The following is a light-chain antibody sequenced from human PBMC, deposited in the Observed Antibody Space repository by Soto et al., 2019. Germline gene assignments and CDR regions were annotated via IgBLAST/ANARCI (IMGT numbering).Light chain of an antibody. CDR2: SNN. Sequence: QSALTQPPSASGSHGQSVTISCTGTSSDVGGYDYVSWFQQHPDKAPKLLIYSNNQRPSGVPDRFSGSKSGTSASLAISGLQSEDEADYYCAAWDDSLSGWVFGGGTKLTVL. V-gene: IGLV2-8*01. J-gene: IGLJ3*02. CDR1: SSDVGGYDY. CDR3: AAWDDSLSGWV.